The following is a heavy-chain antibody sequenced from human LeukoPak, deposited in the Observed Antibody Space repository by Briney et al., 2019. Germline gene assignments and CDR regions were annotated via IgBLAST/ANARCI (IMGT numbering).Heavy chain of an antibody. V-gene: IGHV3-30-3*01. CDR1: GFTFSSYA. J-gene: IGHJ4*02. D-gene: IGHD5-18*01. Sequence: GRSLRLSCAASGFTFSSYAMHWVRQAPGKGLEWVAVISYDGSNKYYADSVKGRFTISRDNSKNTLYLQMNSLRAEDTAVYYCARDLDTAMAGDWGQGTLVTVSS. CDR3: ARDLDTAMAGD. CDR2: ISYDGSNK.